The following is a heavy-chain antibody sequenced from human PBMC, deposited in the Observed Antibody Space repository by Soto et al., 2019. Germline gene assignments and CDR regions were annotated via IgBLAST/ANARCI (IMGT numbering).Heavy chain of an antibody. Sequence: GESLRLSCAASGFTFSSYAMSWVRQAPGKGLEWVSAISGSGGSTYYADSVKGRFTISRDNSKNTLYLQMNSLRAEDTAVYYCAKVTPYDILTGYSRYYYYYGMDVWGQGTTVTVSS. CDR3: AKVTPYDILTGYSRYYYYYGMDV. CDR1: GFTFSSYA. CDR2: ISGSGGST. D-gene: IGHD3-9*01. V-gene: IGHV3-23*01. J-gene: IGHJ6*02.